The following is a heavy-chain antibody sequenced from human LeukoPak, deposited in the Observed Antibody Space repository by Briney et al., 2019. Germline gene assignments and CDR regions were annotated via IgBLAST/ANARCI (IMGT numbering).Heavy chain of an antibody. CDR2: INSDGSST. Sequence: GGSLRLSCAASGFTFSSYWMHWVRQAPGXGLVWVSRINSDGSSTSYADSVKGRFTISRDNAKNTLYLQMNSLRAEDTAVYYCARARYGGNYYFDYWGQGTLVTVSS. CDR3: ARARYGGNYYFDY. D-gene: IGHD4-23*01. J-gene: IGHJ4*02. V-gene: IGHV3-74*01. CDR1: GFTFSSYW.